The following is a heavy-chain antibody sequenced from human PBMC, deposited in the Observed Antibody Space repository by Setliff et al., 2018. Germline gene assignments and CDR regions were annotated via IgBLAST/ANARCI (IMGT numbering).Heavy chain of an antibody. V-gene: IGHV3-33*08. CDR1: GFTFSTYR. J-gene: IGHJ4*02. CDR2: IWDDGGNK. CDR3: ARTCSGSGCYAGLES. D-gene: IGHD2-15*01. Sequence: GGSLRLSCAASGFTFSTYRMHWVRQAPGKGLEWVAVIWDDGGNKYHADSVKGRFTISRDNSKNTLYPQMNSLRPEDTAVYYCARTCSGSGCYAGLESWGQGTPVTVPS.